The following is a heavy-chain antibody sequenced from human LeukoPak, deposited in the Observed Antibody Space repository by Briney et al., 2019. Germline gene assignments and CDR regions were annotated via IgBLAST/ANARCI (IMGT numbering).Heavy chain of an antibody. CDR3: ARRRDSSGYPFDY. CDR2: IIPIFGTA. J-gene: IGHJ4*02. V-gene: IGHV1-69*05. CDR1: GGTFSSYA. D-gene: IGHD3-22*01. Sequence: ASVKVSCKASGGTFSSYAISWVRQAPGQGLEWMGGIIPIFGTANYAQKLQGRVTMTTDTSTSTAYMELRSLRSDDTAVYYCARRRDSSGYPFDYWGQGTLVTVSS.